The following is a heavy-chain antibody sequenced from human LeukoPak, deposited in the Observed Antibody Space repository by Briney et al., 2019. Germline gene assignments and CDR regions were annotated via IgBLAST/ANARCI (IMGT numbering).Heavy chain of an antibody. CDR3: ARQDSSGYLEYFQH. CDR1: GFTFSSYW. Sequence: GGSLRLSCAASGFTFSSYWMSWVRQAPGKGLEWVANIKQDGSERYYVDSVKGRFTISRDNAKNSLYLQMNSLRAEDTAVYYCARQDSSGYLEYFQHWGQGTLVTVSS. D-gene: IGHD3-22*01. V-gene: IGHV3-7*01. CDR2: IKQDGSER. J-gene: IGHJ1*01.